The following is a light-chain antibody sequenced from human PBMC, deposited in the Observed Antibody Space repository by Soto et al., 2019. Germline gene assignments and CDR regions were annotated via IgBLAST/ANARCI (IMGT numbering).Light chain of an antibody. CDR2: GAS. Sequence: EIVMTQSPATLSVSPGERATLSCRASHSVSSNLAWYQQKPGQAPRLLIFGASTRATGVPARFSGSGSATEFTLTISSLQSEDFAVYYCQHYYNWPFTFGPGTKVDI. CDR3: QHYYNWPFT. CDR1: HSVSSN. V-gene: IGKV3-15*01. J-gene: IGKJ3*01.